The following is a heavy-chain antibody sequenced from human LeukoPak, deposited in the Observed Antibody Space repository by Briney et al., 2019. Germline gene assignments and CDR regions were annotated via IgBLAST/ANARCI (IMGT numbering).Heavy chain of an antibody. V-gene: IGHV3-21*01. Sequence: TGGSLRLSCAASRFTFSSYSMNWVRQAPGKGLEWVSSISSSGSYIYHADSVKGRFTISRDNAKNSLYLQMNSLRAEDTAVYYCARDRVDTAPGVWGKGTTVTISS. CDR1: RFTFSSYS. CDR3: ARDRVDTAPGV. CDR2: ISSSGSYI. J-gene: IGHJ6*04. D-gene: IGHD5-18*01.